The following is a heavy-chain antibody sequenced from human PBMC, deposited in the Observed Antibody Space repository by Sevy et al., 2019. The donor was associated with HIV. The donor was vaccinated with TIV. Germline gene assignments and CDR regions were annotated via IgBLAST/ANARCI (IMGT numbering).Heavy chain of an antibody. CDR1: GLSLSTRGVG. Sequence: SGPTLVKPTQTLTLTCTLSGLSLSTRGVGVGWIRQPPGKALEWLALIYWDDVTYYRPSLRSRLTMTRDTSENQMVVLTITNMDHVETATYCCAHNGRDSYYRGSDWGQAALVTVSS. D-gene: IGHD3-10*01. CDR2: IYWDDVT. V-gene: IGHV2-5*02. J-gene: IGHJ4*02. CDR3: AHNGRDSYYRGSD.